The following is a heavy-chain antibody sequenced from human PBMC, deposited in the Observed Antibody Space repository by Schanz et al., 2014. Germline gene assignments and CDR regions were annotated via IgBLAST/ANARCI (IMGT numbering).Heavy chain of an antibody. CDR2: IYYNGTNK. V-gene: IGHV3-33*08. CDR3: AREDCSATSCYFRY. J-gene: IGHJ4*02. D-gene: IGHD2-21*01. CDR1: GFTFSGYG. Sequence: QVQLVESGGGVVQPGRSLRLSCVTSGFTFSGYGMHWARQAPGKGLEWVALIYYNGTNKYYADSVKGRFTISRDNSKNTLYLQMNSLSAEDTAVYYCAREDCSATSCYFRYWGQGTLVTVSS.